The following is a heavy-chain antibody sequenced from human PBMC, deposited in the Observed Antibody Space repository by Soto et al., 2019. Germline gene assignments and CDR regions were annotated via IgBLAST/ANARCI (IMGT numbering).Heavy chain of an antibody. D-gene: IGHD5-12*01. V-gene: IGHV1-69*01. CDR1: GGTFSSYA. CDR2: IIPIFGTA. J-gene: IGHJ6*04. CDR3: PRDGRRWLQFSHYYYGMDV. Sequence: QVQLVQSGAEVKKPGSSVKVSCKASGGTFSSYAISWVRHAPGQGLEWMGGIIPIFGTANYAQKFQCRVTITADESTSTAYMELSSLRSEDTAVYYCPRDGRRWLQFSHYYYGMDVWGEGTTVTVSS.